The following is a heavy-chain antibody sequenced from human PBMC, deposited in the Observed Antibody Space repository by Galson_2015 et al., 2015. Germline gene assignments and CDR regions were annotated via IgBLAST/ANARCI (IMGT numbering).Heavy chain of an antibody. D-gene: IGHD1-26*01. J-gene: IGHJ4*02. CDR2: INPNSGDT. CDR3: AKGGAGPTYFDF. CDR1: EYTFTNYY. Sequence: SVKVSCKAAEYTFTNYYMHWVRQAPGHRLQWMGRINPNSGDTNYAQNFQGRVTMTRDTSINTAFMELSRLTSDDTALYYCAKGGAGPTYFDFWGPGTLITVSS. V-gene: IGHV1-2*06.